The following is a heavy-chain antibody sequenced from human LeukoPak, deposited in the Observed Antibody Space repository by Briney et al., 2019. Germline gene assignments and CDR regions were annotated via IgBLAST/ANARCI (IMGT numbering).Heavy chain of an antibody. D-gene: IGHD3-22*01. J-gene: IGHJ4*02. CDR3: ARGHSTYYYDSSGYYYGN. CDR2: INPNSGGT. CDR1: GYTFTGYY. Sequence: GASVKVSCKASGYTFTGYYMHWLRQAPGQGLEWMGWINPNSGGTNYAQKFQGRVTMTRDTSISTAYMEVSRLRSDDTAVYYCARGHSTYYYDSSGYYYGNWGQGTLVTVSS. V-gene: IGHV1-2*02.